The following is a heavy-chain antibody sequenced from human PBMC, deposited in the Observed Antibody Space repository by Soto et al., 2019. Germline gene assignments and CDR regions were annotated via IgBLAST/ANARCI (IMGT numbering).Heavy chain of an antibody. CDR1: GFTFSNFA. D-gene: IGHD6-19*01. CDR2: ISASGRDI. CDR3: AKGKTSGWCYFDY. Sequence: GGSLRLSCGASGFTFSNFAMSWVRQAPGRGLEWGSGISASGRDIHYADSVKDRFTVSRDNSKNTLYLQMNSLRAEDTARYYCAKGKTSGWCYFDYWGQGALVTVSS. V-gene: IGHV3-23*01. J-gene: IGHJ4*02.